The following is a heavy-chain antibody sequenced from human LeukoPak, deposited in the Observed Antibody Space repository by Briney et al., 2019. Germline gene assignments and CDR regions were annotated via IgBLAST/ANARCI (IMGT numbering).Heavy chain of an antibody. CDR3: AREGPAGVRGGKAFDI. Sequence: ASVKVSCKASGYTFTGYYMHWVRQAPGQGLEWMGWINPNSGGTHYAQKFQGWVTMTRDTSISTAYMELSRLRSDDTAVYYCAREGPAGVRGGKAFDIWGQGTMVTVSS. J-gene: IGHJ3*02. V-gene: IGHV1-2*04. CDR2: INPNSGGT. D-gene: IGHD3-10*01. CDR1: GYTFTGYY.